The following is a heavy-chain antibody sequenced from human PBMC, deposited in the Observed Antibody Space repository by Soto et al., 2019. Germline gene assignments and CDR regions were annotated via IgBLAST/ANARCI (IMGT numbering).Heavy chain of an antibody. CDR3: ATVNPYYYFDL. V-gene: IGHV1-18*01. Sequence: QVQLVQSGTEVKKPGASVKVSCKASSYTDNTYGITWVRQAPGQGLEWMGWISAYDGNTNYAQKFQGRVTMTADTSTSTGYMELRSLTSDDTAVYYCATVNPYYYFDLWGRGTLVTVSS. D-gene: IGHD4-17*01. CDR2: ISAYDGNT. J-gene: IGHJ2*01. CDR1: SYTDNTYG.